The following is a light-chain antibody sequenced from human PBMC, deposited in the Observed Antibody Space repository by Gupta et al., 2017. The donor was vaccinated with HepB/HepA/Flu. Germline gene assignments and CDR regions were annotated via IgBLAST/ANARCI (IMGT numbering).Light chain of an antibody. CDR2: DAS. J-gene: IGKJ4*01. V-gene: IGKV3-11*01. CDR1: QSVSSY. CDR3: QQRNNWPLS. Sequence: MLLTQGPLTLSLSPGERATPSCRASQSVSSYLAWYQQKPVQAPRLLIYDASNWATGIPARFSGSGSGTDFTLTISSLQPEDFAVYYCQQRNNWPLSFGEGTKVEIK.